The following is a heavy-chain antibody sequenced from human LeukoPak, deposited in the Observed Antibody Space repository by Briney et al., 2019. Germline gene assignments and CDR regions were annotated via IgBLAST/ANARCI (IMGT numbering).Heavy chain of an antibody. V-gene: IGHV3-23*01. CDR2: ISGSTGNT. Sequence: GGSLRLSCAASGFAFNSYAMSWVRQAPGKGLEWVSSISGSTGNTYYADSVKGRLIISRANSKNTLYLQMNSLSAEDTAVYYCAKDLRFNYVWEAGYWGQGTLVTVSS. J-gene: IGHJ4*02. CDR1: GFAFNSYA. D-gene: IGHD3-16*01. CDR3: AKDLRFNYVWEAGY.